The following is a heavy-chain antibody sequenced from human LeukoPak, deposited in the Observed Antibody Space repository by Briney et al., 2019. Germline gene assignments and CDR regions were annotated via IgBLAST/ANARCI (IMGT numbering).Heavy chain of an antibody. CDR2: ISGSGGST. CDR3: AKSFRSSSWYLDY. CDR1: GFTFSSYA. Sequence: GGSLRLSCAASGFTFSSYAMSWVRQAPGKGLEWVSGISGSGGSTYYADSVKGRFTISRDNSKNTLYLQMNSLRAEDTAVYYCAKSFRSSSWYLDYWGQGTLVTVSS. D-gene: IGHD6-13*01. V-gene: IGHV3-23*01. J-gene: IGHJ4*02.